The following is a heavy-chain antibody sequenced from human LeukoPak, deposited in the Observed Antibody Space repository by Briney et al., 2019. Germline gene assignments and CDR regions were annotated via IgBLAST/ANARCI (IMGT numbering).Heavy chain of an antibody. CDR2: IRSKANSYAT. CDR1: GFTFSGSA. D-gene: IGHD3-10*01. CDR3: TRHLDMVRGVIGGNY. Sequence: GGSLRLSCAASGFTFSGSAMHWVRQASGKGLEWVGRIRSKANSYATAYAASVKGRFTISRDDSKNTAYLQMNSLKTEDTAVYYCTRHLDMVRGVIGGNYWGQGTLVTVSS. J-gene: IGHJ4*02. V-gene: IGHV3-73*01.